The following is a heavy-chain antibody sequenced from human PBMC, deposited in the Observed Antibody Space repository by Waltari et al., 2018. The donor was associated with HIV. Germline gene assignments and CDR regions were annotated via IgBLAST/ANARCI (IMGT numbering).Heavy chain of an antibody. CDR3: EYGARCMNFDC. J-gene: IGHJ4*02. D-gene: IGHD4-17*01. Sequence: QLQLQESGPGLVKPSETLSLTCTVSGGSISSSDYYWGWIRQPPGKGLEWNGTTDYSGSTYYNPPLSSRVTIPLKPSKSQFSLKLSSVTAAVTAVYYCEYGARCMNFDCWGQGTLVIVSS. V-gene: IGHV4-39*01. CDR2: TDYSGST. CDR1: GGSISSSDYY.